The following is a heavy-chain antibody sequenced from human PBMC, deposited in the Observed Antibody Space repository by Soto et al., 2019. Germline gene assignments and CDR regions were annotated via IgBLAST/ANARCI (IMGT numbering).Heavy chain of an antibody. D-gene: IGHD3-9*01. CDR3: AKEAGLVRFFDWLSNGLDV. Sequence: EVQLVESGGDLVQPGRSLRLSCAASGFTFDDYAMHWVRQAPGKGLEWVSGISWNSGNKGYADSVKGRFTISRDNAKNFLYQEMNSLRAEDTALYYCAKEAGLVRFFDWLSNGLDVWGQGTAVTVS. CDR2: ISWNSGNK. J-gene: IGHJ6*02. V-gene: IGHV3-9*01. CDR1: GFTFDDYA.